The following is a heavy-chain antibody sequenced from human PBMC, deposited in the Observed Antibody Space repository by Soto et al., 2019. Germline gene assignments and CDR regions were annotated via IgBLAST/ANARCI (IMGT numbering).Heavy chain of an antibody. CDR1: GGSFSGYY. Sequence: QVQLQQWGAGLLKPSETLSLTCAVYGGSFSGYYWSWIRQPPGKGLEWIGEINHSGSTNYNPSLKSRVTISVDTSKNQFSLKRSSVTAAGTAVYYCARPKYYYYSSGPFDYWGQGTLVTVSS. CDR3: ARPKYYYYSSGPFDY. J-gene: IGHJ4*02. CDR2: INHSGST. V-gene: IGHV4-34*01. D-gene: IGHD3-22*01.